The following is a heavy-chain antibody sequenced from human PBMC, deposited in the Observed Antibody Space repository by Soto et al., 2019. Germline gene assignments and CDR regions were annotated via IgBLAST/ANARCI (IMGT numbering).Heavy chain of an antibody. J-gene: IGHJ4*02. CDR2: ISYDGSNK. V-gene: IGHV3-30*18. CDR1: GFTFSSYG. D-gene: IGHD6-19*01. CDR3: AKEEKAVALFDY. Sequence: QVQLVESGGGVVQPGRPLRLSCAASGFTFSSYGMHWVRQAPGKGLEWVAVISYDGSNKYYADSVKGRFTISRDNSKNTLYLQMNSLRAEDTAVYYCAKEEKAVALFDYWGQGTLVTVSS.